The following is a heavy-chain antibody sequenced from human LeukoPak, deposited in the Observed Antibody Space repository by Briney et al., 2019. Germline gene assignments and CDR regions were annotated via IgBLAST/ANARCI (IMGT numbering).Heavy chain of an antibody. Sequence: ASVKVSCKASGYTFTGYYMHWVRQAPGQGPEWMGRINLNSGGTNYAQKFQGRVTMTRDTSISTAYMELSRLRSDDTAVYYCARPGYSSGSFDYWGQGTPVAVSS. CDR3: ARPGYSSGSFDY. CDR1: GYTFTGYY. D-gene: IGHD6-19*01. CDR2: INLNSGGT. J-gene: IGHJ4*02. V-gene: IGHV1-2*06.